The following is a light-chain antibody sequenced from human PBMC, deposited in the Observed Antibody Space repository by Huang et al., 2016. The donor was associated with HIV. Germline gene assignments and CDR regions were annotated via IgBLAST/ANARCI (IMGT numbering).Light chain of an antibody. CDR2: SAS. CDR1: QSLNNN. J-gene: IGKJ4*01. V-gene: IGKV3-15*01. CDR3: QQFNNWPPT. Sequence: ENVMTQSPATLSVSPGERATLSCRASQSLNNNLAWYQQKPGQAPRLLFYSASSRATGVPARFSASGSGTEFPLTISSLQSEDFALYYCQQFNNWPPTFGGGTRVEIK.